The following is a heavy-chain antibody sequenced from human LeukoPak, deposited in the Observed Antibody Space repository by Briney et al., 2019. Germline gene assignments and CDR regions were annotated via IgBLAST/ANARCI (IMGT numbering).Heavy chain of an antibody. CDR3: ARENSSSWYWFDP. CDR2: IYYSGST. J-gene: IGHJ5*02. Sequence: SETLSLTCAVSGGSISSGGYSWSWIRQPPGKGLEWIGYIYYSGSTYYNPSLKSRVTISVDTSKNQFSLKLSSVTAADTAVYYCARENSSSWYWFDPWGQGTLVTVSP. D-gene: IGHD6-13*01. V-gene: IGHV4-31*11. CDR1: GGSISSGGYS.